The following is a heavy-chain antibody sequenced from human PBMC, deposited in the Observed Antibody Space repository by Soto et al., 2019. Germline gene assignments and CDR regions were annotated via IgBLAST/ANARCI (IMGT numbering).Heavy chain of an antibody. D-gene: IGHD3-10*01. V-gene: IGHV1-46*03. J-gene: IGHJ4*02. CDR3: ASESKEYYGSGSYYNNVDY. CDR2: INPSGGST. Sequence: ASVKVSCKASGYTFTSYYMHWVRQAPGQGLEWMGIINPSGGSTSYAQKFQGRVTMTRDTSTSTVYMELSSLRSEDTAVYYCASESKEYYGSGSYYNNVDYWGQGTLVTVSS. CDR1: GYTFTSYY.